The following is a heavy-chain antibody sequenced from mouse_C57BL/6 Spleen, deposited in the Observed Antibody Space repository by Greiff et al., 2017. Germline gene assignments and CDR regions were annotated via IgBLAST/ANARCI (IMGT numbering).Heavy chain of an antibody. V-gene: IGHV2-9*01. CDR1: GFSLTSYG. CDR2: IWGGGST. CDR3: TKHGGYYGSSWYFDV. Sequence: VQLQQSGPGLVAPSQCLSITCTVSGFSLTSYGVDWVRQPPGKGLEWLGVIWGGGSTNYNSTLMSRLSISKDNSKNQVFLKMNSLQTDDTAMYYGTKHGGYYGSSWYFDVWGTGTTVTVSS. D-gene: IGHD1-1*01. J-gene: IGHJ1*03.